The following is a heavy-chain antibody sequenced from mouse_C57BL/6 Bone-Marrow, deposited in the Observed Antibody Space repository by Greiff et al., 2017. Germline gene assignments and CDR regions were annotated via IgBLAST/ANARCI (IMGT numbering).Heavy chain of an antibody. Sequence: DVQLQESGPELVKPGASVKIPCKASGYTFTDYNMDWVKQSHGKSLEWIGDINPNNGGTIYNQKFKGKATLTVDKSSSTAYLELRSLTSEDTAVYYCARDDYVWGSWFAYWGQGTLVTVSA. D-gene: IGHD2-4*01. CDR2: INPNNGGT. J-gene: IGHJ3*01. CDR1: GYTFTDYN. CDR3: ARDDYVWGSWFAY. V-gene: IGHV1-18*01.